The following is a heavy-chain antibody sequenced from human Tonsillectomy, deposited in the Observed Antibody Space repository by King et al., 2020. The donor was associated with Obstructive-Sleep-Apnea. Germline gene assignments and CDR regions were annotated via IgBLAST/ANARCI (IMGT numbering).Heavy chain of an antibody. Sequence: HVQLQESGPGLVKPSQTLSLTCTVSGGSISSGDYYWSWIRQPPGKGLEGIGYIYYSGSTYYNPTLKSRVTISVDTSKNQFSLKLSSVTAADTAVYYCARVPPPNWFDPWGQGTLVTVSS. CDR2: IYYSGST. CDR1: GGSISSGDYY. V-gene: IGHV4-30-4*01. CDR3: ARVPPPNWFDP. J-gene: IGHJ5*02.